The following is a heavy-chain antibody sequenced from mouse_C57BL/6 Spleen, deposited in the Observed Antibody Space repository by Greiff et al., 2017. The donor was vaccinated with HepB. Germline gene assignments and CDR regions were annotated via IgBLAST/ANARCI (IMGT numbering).Heavy chain of an antibody. Sequence: VQLQQSGPELVKPGASVKISCKASGYAFSSSWMNWVKQRPGKGLEWIGRIYPGDGDTNYNGKFKGKATLTADKSSSTAYMQLSSLTSEDSAVYFCARGWDRAYWGQGTLVTVSA. D-gene: IGHD4-1*01. CDR3: ARGWDRAY. CDR1: GYAFSSSW. J-gene: IGHJ3*01. V-gene: IGHV1-82*01. CDR2: IYPGDGDT.